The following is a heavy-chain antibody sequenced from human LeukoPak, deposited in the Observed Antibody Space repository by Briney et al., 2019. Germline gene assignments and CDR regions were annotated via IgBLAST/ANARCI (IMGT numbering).Heavy chain of an antibody. CDR1: GGAFSSYA. CDR2: IIPIFGTA. CDR3: ASSGSSGYYAQRD. V-gene: IGHV1-69*13. D-gene: IGHD3-22*01. Sequence: SVKVSCKASGGAFSSYAISWVRQAPGQGLEWMGGIIPIFGTANYAQKFQGRVTITADESTSTAYMELSSLRSEDTAVYYCASSGSSGYYAQRDWGQGTLVTVSS. J-gene: IGHJ4*02.